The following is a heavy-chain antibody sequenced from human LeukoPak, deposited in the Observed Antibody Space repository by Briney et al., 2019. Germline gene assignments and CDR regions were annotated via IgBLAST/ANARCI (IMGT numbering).Heavy chain of an antibody. CDR3: ARGRARDGSYSWFDS. J-gene: IGHJ5*01. D-gene: IGHD3-10*01. V-gene: IGHV4-59*01. CDR2: IYYGGST. CDR1: GDSIGSYY. Sequence: SETLSLTCSVSGDSIGSYYWTWIRQSPGKGLEWIGYIYYGGSTNYSPSLKSRVSISVDTSNNQFSLQLRSVSAADTAIYYCARGRARDGSYSWFDSWGQGTLVTVSS.